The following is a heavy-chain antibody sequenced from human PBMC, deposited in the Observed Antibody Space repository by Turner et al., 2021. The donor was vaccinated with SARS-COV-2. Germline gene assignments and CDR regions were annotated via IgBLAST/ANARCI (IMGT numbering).Heavy chain of an antibody. CDR3: TTHSAPDY. J-gene: IGHJ4*02. Sequence: EVQLVESGGGLVKPGGSLRLSCAASGFTFSTAWMSWVRQAPGKGLEWVGRIKTRTDGRTTDYAAPVKGRFTISRDDSKNTLYLQMNSLKTEDTAVYYCTTHSAPDYWGQGTLVTVSS. CDR1: GFTFSTAW. D-gene: IGHD6-13*01. V-gene: IGHV3-15*01. CDR2: IKTRTDGRTT.